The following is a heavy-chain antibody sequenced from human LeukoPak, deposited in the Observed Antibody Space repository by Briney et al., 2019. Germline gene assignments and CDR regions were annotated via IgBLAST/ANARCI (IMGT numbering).Heavy chain of an antibody. Sequence: GGSLRLSCAGSGFTFSDYYMSWIRQAPGKGLEWVSYIGSSGRTIYYADSVKGRLTISRDNAKNSLYLQMNSLRAEDTAVYYCARTDCSSSSCYELDYWGQGTLVTVSS. CDR3: ARTDCSSSSCYELDY. CDR2: IGSSGRTI. D-gene: IGHD2-2*01. J-gene: IGHJ4*02. CDR1: GFTFSDYY. V-gene: IGHV3-11*04.